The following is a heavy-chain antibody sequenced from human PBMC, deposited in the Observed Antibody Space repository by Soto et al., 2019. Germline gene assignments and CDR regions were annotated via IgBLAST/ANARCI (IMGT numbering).Heavy chain of an antibody. CDR2: IVVGSGNT. Sequence: GASVKVSCKASGFTFTSSAMQWVRQARGQRLEWIGWIVVGSGNTNYAQKFQERVTITRDMSTSTAYMELSSLRSEDTAVYYCAADLGRDGLVLDVWGKGTTVNGSS. CDR1: GFTFTSSA. J-gene: IGHJ6*03. CDR3: AADLGRDGLVLDV. D-gene: IGHD2-2*01. V-gene: IGHV1-58*02.